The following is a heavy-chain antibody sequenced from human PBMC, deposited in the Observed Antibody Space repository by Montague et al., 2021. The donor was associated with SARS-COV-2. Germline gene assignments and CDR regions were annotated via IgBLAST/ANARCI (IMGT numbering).Heavy chain of an antibody. CDR1: GFTFSSYD. Sequence: SLRLSCPASGFTFSSYDMHWVRQAPGKGLKWVAVIWYDGSNQYYGDSVKGRFTISRDNSKNTLYLQMNNLRAEDTAVYYCAREYSAPRWFGEYNRYGMDVWGQGTTVTVSS. D-gene: IGHD3-10*01. V-gene: IGHV3-33*08. CDR3: AREYSAPRWFGEYNRYGMDV. J-gene: IGHJ6*02. CDR2: IWYDGSNQ.